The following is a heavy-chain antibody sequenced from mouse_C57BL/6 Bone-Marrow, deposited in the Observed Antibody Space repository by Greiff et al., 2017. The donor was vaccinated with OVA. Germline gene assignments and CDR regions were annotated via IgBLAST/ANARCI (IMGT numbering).Heavy chain of an antibody. J-gene: IGHJ3*01. CDR1: GFTFSSYG. D-gene: IGHD1-1*01. V-gene: IGHV5-6*01. CDR2: ISSGGSYT. Sequence: EVQLVESGGDLVKPGGSLKLSCAASGFTFSSYGMSWVRQTPDKRLEWVATISSGGSYTYYPDSVKGRFTISRDNAKNTLYLQMSSLKSEDTAMYYCARPYGSSYWFAYWGQGTLVTVSA. CDR3: ARPYGSSYWFAY.